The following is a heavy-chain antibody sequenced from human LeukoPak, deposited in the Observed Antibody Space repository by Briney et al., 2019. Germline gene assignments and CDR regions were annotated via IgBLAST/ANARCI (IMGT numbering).Heavy chain of an antibody. V-gene: IGHV4-39*01. Sequence: PETLSLTCPVSGGSITSIIYYWGWIRQPPGKGLEWIGSMYYTGSTHYNPSLKSRVTISVDTSKSQFSLKLTSVTAADTAVYYCARHVGGNYWYFDLWGRGILVTVSS. J-gene: IGHJ2*01. CDR1: GGSITSIIYY. D-gene: IGHD4-23*01. CDR2: MYYTGST. CDR3: ARHVGGNYWYFDL.